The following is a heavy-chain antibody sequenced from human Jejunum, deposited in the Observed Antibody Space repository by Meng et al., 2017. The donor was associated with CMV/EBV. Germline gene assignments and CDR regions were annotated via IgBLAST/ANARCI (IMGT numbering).Heavy chain of an antibody. J-gene: IGHJ4*02. CDR1: GFLFRNYG. V-gene: IGHV3-33*01. D-gene: IGHD3-10*01. CDR3: ARSSYFYSRSYFLDY. Sequence: SGFLFRNYGIHWVRQAPGKGLEWLTIIWYDGSNKYYADSVKGRFTISRDNSNDMAFLEMNNLSAEDTAIYFCARSSYFYSRSYFLDYWGQGTLVTVSS. CDR2: IWYDGSNK.